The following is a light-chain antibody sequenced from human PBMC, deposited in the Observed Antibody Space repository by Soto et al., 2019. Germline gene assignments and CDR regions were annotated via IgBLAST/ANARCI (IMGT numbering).Light chain of an antibody. V-gene: IGLV2-11*01. Sequence: QSALTQPRSVSGSPGQSVTISCTGTSSDVGGYNYVSWYQQHPGKAPKLMIYDVSKRPSGVPDRFSGSKSGNTASLTISGLQAEYEADYYCCSYAGSYTYVFGTGTKLTAL. CDR3: CSYAGSYTYV. CDR1: SSDVGGYNY. CDR2: DVS. J-gene: IGLJ1*01.